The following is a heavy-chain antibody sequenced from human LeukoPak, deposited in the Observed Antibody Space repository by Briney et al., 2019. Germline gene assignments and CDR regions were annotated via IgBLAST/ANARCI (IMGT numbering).Heavy chain of an antibody. CDR2: MSFDGTDK. J-gene: IGHJ3*02. V-gene: IGHV3-30*01. CDR3: AREVSGAFDT. Sequence: GGSLRLSCAASGFTFSTYAMHWVRQAPGKGLEWVAIMSFDGTDKYYADSVKGRFTISRDNSKNTLFLQLNSLRGDDTAVYFCAREVSGAFDTWGQGTMVTVSS. CDR1: GFTFSTYA.